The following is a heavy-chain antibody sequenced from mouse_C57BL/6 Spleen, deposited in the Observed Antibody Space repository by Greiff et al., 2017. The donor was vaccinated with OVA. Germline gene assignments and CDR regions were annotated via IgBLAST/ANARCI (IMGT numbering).Heavy chain of an antibody. D-gene: IGHD2-3*01. V-gene: IGHV1-52*01. CDR3: ARWDGSWYFDV. CDR1: GYTFTSYW. CDR2: IDPSDSET. J-gene: IGHJ1*03. Sequence: QVQLQQPGAELVRPGSSVKLSCKASGYTFTSYWMHWVKQRPIQGLEWIGNIDPSDSETHYNQKFKDKATLTVDKSSSTAYMQLSSLTSEDSAVYYCARWDGSWYFDVWGTGTTVTVSS.